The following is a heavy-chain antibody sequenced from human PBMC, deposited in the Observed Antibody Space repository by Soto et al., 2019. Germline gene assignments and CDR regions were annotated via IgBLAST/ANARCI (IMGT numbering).Heavy chain of an antibody. V-gene: IGHV1-69*06. D-gene: IGHD3-16*01. Sequence: QVQLVQSGAEVKKPGSSVKDSCKASGDTFTTYTINWVRQAPRQGLEWMGGIVPSLGAANYAQKFQGRVTITADRSTTTAYLDLSSLRSDDTAVYYCAREGEGIPAHRYWGQGTLVTVSS. CDR2: IVPSLGAA. CDR3: AREGEGIPAHRY. J-gene: IGHJ4*02. CDR1: GDTFTTYT.